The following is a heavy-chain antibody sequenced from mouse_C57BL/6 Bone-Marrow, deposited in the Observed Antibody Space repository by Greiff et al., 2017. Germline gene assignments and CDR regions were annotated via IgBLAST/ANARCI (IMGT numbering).Heavy chain of an antibody. Sequence: EVKLMESGGGLVQSGRSLRLSCATSGFTFSDFYMEWVRQAPGKGLEWIAASRNKANDYTTEYSASVKGRFIVSRDTSQSILYLQMNALRAEDTAIYDCARDAGSEAMDYWGQGTSVTVSS. J-gene: IGHJ4*01. CDR3: ARDAGSEAMDY. CDR1: GFTFSDFY. V-gene: IGHV7-1*01. CDR2: SRNKANDYTT.